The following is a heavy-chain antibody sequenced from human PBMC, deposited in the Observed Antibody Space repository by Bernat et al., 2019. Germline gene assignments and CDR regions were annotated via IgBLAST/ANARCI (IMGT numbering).Heavy chain of an antibody. J-gene: IGHJ4*02. CDR2: ISSSGSTI. Sequence: EVQLVESGGGLVQPGGSLRLSCAASGFTFSSYEMNWVRQAPGKGLEWVSYISSSGSTIYHADAVKGRFTIARDNAKNSLYLQMNSLRAKDTAVYYCVRDWGYYDFWSGYPRYYFDYWGQGTLVTVSS. D-gene: IGHD3-3*01. V-gene: IGHV3-48*03. CDR1: GFTFSSYE. CDR3: VRDWGYYDFWSGYPRYYFDY.